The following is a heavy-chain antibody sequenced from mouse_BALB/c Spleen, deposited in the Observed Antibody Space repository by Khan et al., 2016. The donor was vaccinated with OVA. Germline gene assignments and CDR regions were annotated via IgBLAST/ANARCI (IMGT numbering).Heavy chain of an antibody. CDR2: ISSDGNT. J-gene: IGHJ2*01. Sequence: EVELVESGGGLVKPGGSLKLSCAASGFTFSNYDMSWVRQTPEKRLEWVASISSDGNTYYPDSVKGRFTISSDHTRKILYLHMSSLRSEDTAMYYCARGPYYGSSPCYFDYWGQGTTLTGSS. V-gene: IGHV5-6-5*01. D-gene: IGHD1-1*01. CDR1: GFTFSNYD. CDR3: ARGPYYGSSPCYFDY.